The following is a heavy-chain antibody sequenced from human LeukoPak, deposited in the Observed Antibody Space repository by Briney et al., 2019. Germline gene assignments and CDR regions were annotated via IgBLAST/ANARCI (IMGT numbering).Heavy chain of an antibody. CDR1: GFTFSSYS. Sequence: GGSLRLSCAASGFTFSSYSMNWVRQAPGKGLEWVSSISSSSSYIYYADSVKGRFTISRDNAKNSLYLQMNSLRAEDTAVYYCARGADYGPEYYYYMDVWGKGTTVTVSS. J-gene: IGHJ6*03. V-gene: IGHV3-21*01. CDR3: ARGADYGPEYYYYMDV. D-gene: IGHD4-17*01. CDR2: ISSSSSYI.